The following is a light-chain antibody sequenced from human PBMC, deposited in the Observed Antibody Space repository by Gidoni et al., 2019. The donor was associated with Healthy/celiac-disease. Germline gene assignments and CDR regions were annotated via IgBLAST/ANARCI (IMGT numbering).Light chain of an antibody. CDR3: QQYGSSL. J-gene: IGKJ5*01. Sequence: ELVLTQSPGPLSLSPGERATLSCRASQSVSSSYLAWYQQKPGQAPRLLIYGASSRATGIPDRFSGSGSGTDFTLTISRLEPEDFAVYYCQQYGSSLFGQGTRLEIK. CDR2: GAS. V-gene: IGKV3-20*01. CDR1: QSVSSSY.